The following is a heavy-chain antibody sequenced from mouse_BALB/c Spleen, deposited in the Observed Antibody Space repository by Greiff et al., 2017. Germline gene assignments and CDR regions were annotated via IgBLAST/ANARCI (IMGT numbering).Heavy chain of an antibody. CDR1: GFNIKDTY. D-gene: IGHD2-2*01. V-gene: IGHV14-3*02. CDR2: IDPANGNT. Sequence: EVQLQQSGAELVKPGASVKLSCTASGFNIKDTYMHWVKQRPEQGLEWIGRIDPANGNTKYDPKFQGKATITADTSSNTAYLQLSSLTSEDTAVYYCARWGGYGGVLLFDYWGQGTTLTVSS. J-gene: IGHJ2*01. CDR3: ARWGGYGGVLLFDY.